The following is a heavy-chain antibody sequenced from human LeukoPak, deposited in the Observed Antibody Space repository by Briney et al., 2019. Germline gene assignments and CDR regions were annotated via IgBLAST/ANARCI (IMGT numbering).Heavy chain of an antibody. Sequence: PGGSLTLSCGASGFTFSSYSMNWVRQAPGKGLEWGSYISGSSSTIYYADSVKGRFTISRDNAKNTLYLQMNSLRVEDTAVYYCARGPIFGYNWLDPWGQGTLVTVSS. CDR2: ISGSSSTI. D-gene: IGHD3-3*01. CDR1: GFTFSSYS. V-gene: IGHV3-48*04. CDR3: ARGPIFGYNWLDP. J-gene: IGHJ5*02.